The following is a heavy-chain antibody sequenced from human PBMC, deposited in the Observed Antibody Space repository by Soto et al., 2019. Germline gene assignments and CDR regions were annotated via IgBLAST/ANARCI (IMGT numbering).Heavy chain of an antibody. D-gene: IGHD4-4*01. CDR2: IYPVDSET. V-gene: IGHV5-51*01. CDR1: GYSFTHYL. CDR3: ARQDYSNSAGY. Sequence: PGESLKISCKGSGYSFTHYLIGRVRQMPGKGLEWMGIIYPVDSETKYSPSFQGQVTMSADRSIGTAYLQWSSLKASDTAMYYCARQDYSNSAGYWGQGTLVTVSS. J-gene: IGHJ4*02.